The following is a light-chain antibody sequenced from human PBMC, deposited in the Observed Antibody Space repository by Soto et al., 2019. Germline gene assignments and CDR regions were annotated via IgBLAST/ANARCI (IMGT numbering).Light chain of an antibody. J-gene: IGLJ2*01. CDR1: VLAKKY. CDR2: KDS. CDR3: HVWDSGTDQGV. V-gene: IGLV3-27*01. Sequence: SYELTQPSSVSVSPGQTARITCSGDVLAKKYARWFQQKPGQAPVLVIYKDSERPSGIPERFSGSNSGNTATLTISRVEGGDEADYYCHVWDSGTDQGVFGGGTQLTVL.